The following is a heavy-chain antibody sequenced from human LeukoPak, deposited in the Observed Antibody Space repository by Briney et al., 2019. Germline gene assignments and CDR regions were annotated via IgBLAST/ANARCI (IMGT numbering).Heavy chain of an antibody. D-gene: IGHD6-19*01. Sequence: ASVKVSCKASGCTFTSYGISWVRQAPGQGLEWMGWINPNSGDRNSAQKFQGRVTMTRDTSISTVYMELSRLGPDDTAVYYCAREGWDQRDTAAFDHWGQGTLVTVSS. CDR3: AREGWDQRDTAAFDH. J-gene: IGHJ4*02. CDR2: INPNSGDR. V-gene: IGHV1-2*02. CDR1: GCTFTSYG.